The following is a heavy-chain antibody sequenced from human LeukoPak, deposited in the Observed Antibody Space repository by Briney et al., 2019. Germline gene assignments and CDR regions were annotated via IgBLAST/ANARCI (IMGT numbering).Heavy chain of an antibody. CDR3: ARDLRFGESDYYYYMDV. CDR2: INPNSGGT. D-gene: IGHD3-10*01. J-gene: IGHJ6*03. CDR1: GYTFTGYY. V-gene: IGHV1-2*02. Sequence: ASVQVSCKASGYTFTGYYMHWVRQAPGQGLEWMGWINPNSGGTNYAQKFQGRVTMTRDTSISTAYMELSRLRSDDTAVYYCARDLRFGESDYYYYMDVWGKGTTVTVSS.